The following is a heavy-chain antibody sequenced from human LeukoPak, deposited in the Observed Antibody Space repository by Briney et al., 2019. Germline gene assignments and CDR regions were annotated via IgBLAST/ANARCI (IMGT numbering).Heavy chain of an antibody. CDR2: ISGSGGST. D-gene: IGHD4-11*01. J-gene: IGHJ5*02. Sequence: GGSLRLSCAASGFTFSSYAMSWVRKAPGKGLEWGSAISGSGGSTYYADSVKGRFTISRDNSKNTLYLHMNSLRAEDQAVYYCANRGVITTTILAQHSSNPSQFRPWGQGTLVTVSS. CDR3: ANRGVITTTILAQHSSNPSQFRP. V-gene: IGHV3-23*01. CDR1: GFTFSSYA.